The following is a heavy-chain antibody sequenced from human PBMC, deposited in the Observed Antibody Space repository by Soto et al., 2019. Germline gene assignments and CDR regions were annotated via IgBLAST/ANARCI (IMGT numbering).Heavy chain of an antibody. CDR3: ARAYAGKEVPAAPRNYYYYGMDV. CDR1: GYTFTGYY. J-gene: IGHJ6*02. CDR2: INPNSGGT. D-gene: IGHD2-2*01. V-gene: IGHV1-2*04. Sequence: GASVKVSCKASGYTFTGYYMHWVRQAPGQGLEWMGWINPNSGGTNYAQKFQGWVTMTRDTSISTAYMELSRLRSDDTAVYYCARAYAGKEVPAAPRNYYYYGMDVWGQGTTVTVSS.